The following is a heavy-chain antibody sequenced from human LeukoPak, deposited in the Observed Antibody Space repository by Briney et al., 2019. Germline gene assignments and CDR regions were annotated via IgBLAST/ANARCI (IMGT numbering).Heavy chain of an antibody. V-gene: IGHV1-8*01. CDR3: ARSWYCSSTSCQKNYMDV. CDR1: GYTFTSYD. CDR2: MNPNSGNT. J-gene: IGHJ6*03. D-gene: IGHD2-2*01. Sequence: ASVKVSCKASGYTFTSYDINWVRQATGQGLEWMGWMNPNSGNTGYAQKFQGRVTITADESTSTAYMELSSLRSEDTAVYYCARSWYCSSTSCQKNYMDVWGKGTTVTVSS.